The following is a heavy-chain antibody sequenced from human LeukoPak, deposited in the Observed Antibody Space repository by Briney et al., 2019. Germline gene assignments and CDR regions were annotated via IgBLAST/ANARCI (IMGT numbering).Heavy chain of an antibody. CDR2: TSVYNSGST. CDR3: ARGSYCGGDCYSWGNAFDI. D-gene: IGHD2-21*02. CDR1: GGSISSSSYY. J-gene: IGHJ3*02. Sequence: SETLSLTCTVSGGSISSSSYYWGWIRQPAGKGLEWIGRVYTSVYNSGSTYYNPSLMSRVTISVDTSKNQFSLKLSSVTAADTAVYYCARGSYCGGDCYSWGNAFDIWGQGTMVTVSS. V-gene: IGHV4-61*02.